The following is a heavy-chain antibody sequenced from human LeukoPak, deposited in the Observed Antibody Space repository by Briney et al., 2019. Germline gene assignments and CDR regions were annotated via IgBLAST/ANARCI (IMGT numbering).Heavy chain of an antibody. CDR3: ARDYGEYQYYYYGMDV. V-gene: IGHV1-46*01. CDR2: INPSGGST. D-gene: IGHD2-2*01. Sequence: ASVKVSCKASGYTFTSYYMHWVRQAPGQGLEWTGIINPSGGSTSYAQKFQGRVTMTRDTSTSTVYMELSSLRSEDTAVYYCARDYGEYQYYYYGMDVWGQGTTVTVSS. J-gene: IGHJ6*02. CDR1: GYTFTSYY.